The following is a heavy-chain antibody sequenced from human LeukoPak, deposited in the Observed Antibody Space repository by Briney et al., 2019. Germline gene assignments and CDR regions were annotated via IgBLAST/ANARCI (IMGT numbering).Heavy chain of an antibody. V-gene: IGHV3-30-3*01. J-gene: IGHJ4*02. CDR3: AREDDEGSSFDY. CDR1: GFTFSSYA. Sequence: PGGSLRLSCAASGFTFSSYAMHWVRQAPGKGLEWVAVISYDGSNKYYADSVKGRFTISRDNSKNTLYLQMNSLRAEDTAVYYCAREDDEGSSFDYWGQGTLVTVSS. CDR2: ISYDGSNK. D-gene: IGHD1-1*01.